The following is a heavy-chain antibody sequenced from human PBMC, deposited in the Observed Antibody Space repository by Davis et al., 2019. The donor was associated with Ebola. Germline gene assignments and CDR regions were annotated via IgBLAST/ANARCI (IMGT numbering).Heavy chain of an antibody. CDR3: ALRGRVSDS. Sequence: GESLKISCAASGFTFSSRWMNWVRQPPATGPEWVALTSYDGSNKEYADSVKGRFTISRDNSQNTLYLQMNSLRAEDTAVYYCALRGRVSDSWGQGTLVSVSS. CDR1: GFTFSSRW. D-gene: IGHD3-10*01. J-gene: IGHJ4*02. CDR2: TSYDGSNK. V-gene: IGHV3-30*03.